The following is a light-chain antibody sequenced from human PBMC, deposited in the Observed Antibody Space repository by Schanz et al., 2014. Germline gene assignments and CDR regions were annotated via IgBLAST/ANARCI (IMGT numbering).Light chain of an antibody. Sequence: DIQMTQSPSTLSASVGDRVTITCRASQSIRSWLAWYQRKPGKAPKLLIYDASSLESGVPSRFSGSGSGTEFPLTISSLQPDDFATYHCQQYNSYSPWPFGQGTKVELK. CDR3: QQYNSYSPWP. J-gene: IGKJ1*01. CDR1: QSIRSW. V-gene: IGKV1-5*01. CDR2: DAS.